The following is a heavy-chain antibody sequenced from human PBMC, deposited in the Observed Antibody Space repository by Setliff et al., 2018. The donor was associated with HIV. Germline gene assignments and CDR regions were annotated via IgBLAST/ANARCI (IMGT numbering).Heavy chain of an antibody. CDR1: GFTFSTYA. CDR3: ARSLYDSSMNVI. J-gene: IGHJ3*02. CDR2: VGAVGAPT. Sequence: GESLKISCAASGFTFSTYAMGWVRQAPGKGLEWVSTVGAVGAPTHYADSVKGRFTISRDNAKNSLYLQMNSLRAEDTAVYYCARSLYDSSMNVIWGQGTMVTVS. D-gene: IGHD3-22*01. V-gene: IGHV3-23*01.